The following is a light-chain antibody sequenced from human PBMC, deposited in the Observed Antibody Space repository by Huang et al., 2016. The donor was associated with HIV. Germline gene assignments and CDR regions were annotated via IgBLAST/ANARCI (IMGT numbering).Light chain of an antibody. CDR3: QQFNDWPPA. V-gene: IGKV3-15*01. J-gene: IGKJ4*01. CDR1: QSVHNN. CDR2: AAS. Sequence: VMTQSPATLSVSPGDRATLSCSASQSVHNNLACYQQKPGQAPRLRFDAASSRATGIPARFSGSGSGTQFTLTISSLQSEDCAVYYCQQFNDWPPAFGGGTRVEV.